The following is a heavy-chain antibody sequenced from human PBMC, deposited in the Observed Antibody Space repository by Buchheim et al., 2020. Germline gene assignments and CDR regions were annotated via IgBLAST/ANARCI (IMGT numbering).Heavy chain of an antibody. J-gene: IGHJ5*02. CDR3: AKEADCSGTTCYPGHLTNWLDP. CDR2: IGGSGGNT. D-gene: IGHD2-2*01. CDR1: GFTFSTYA. Sequence: EVQLLESGGGLVQPGGSLRLSCAASGFTFSTYAMSWVRQAPGKGLEWVSGIGGSGGNTFYAASVRGRFTISRDNSKNTPDLQMNSLRAEDTAVYYCAKEADCSGTTCYPGHLTNWLDPWGQGTL. V-gene: IGHV3-23*01.